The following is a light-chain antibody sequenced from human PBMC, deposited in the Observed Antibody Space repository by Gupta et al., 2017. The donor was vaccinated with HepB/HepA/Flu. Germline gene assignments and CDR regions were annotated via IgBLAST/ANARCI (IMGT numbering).Light chain of an antibody. V-gene: IGKV1-5*03. J-gene: IGKJ1*01. Sequence: DIQMTQSPSTLSASVGDRVTITCRASQSISSWLAWYQQKPGKAPKVLIYKASNLESGVPSRFSGSGSGTEFTLTINSLQPDDFATYYCQQYNSYSRTFGQVTKVEIK. CDR3: QQYNSYSRT. CDR1: QSISSW. CDR2: KAS.